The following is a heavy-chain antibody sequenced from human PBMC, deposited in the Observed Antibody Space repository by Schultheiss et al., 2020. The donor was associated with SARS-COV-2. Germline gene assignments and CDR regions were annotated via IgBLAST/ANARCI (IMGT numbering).Heavy chain of an antibody. V-gene: IGHV4-39*02. CDR1: GGSISSSNYY. J-gene: IGHJ4*02. Sequence: SETLSLTCTVSGGSISSSNYYWGWIRQPPGKGLEWIGSLYHSGNTYYNPSLKSRVTISVDTSKNHFSLKLTSVTAADTAVWYCARLGYYDLSANYWGQGTLVTVSS. CDR2: LYHSGNT. D-gene: IGHD3-22*01. CDR3: ARLGYYDLSANY.